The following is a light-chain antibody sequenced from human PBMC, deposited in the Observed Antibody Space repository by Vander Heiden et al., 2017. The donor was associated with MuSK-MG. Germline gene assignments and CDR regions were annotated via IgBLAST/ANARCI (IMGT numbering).Light chain of an antibody. V-gene: IGKV1-33*01. CDR2: DAS. CDR1: QDISNF. Sequence: DIQMTQSPSSLSASVGDRVTITCQASQDISNFLNWYQRKPGKAPKILIFDASNLETAVPSRFSGSGSGTDFTFTISSLQPEDFATYYCQQDERLRFTFGPGTKLDIK. J-gene: IGKJ3*01. CDR3: QQDERLRFT.